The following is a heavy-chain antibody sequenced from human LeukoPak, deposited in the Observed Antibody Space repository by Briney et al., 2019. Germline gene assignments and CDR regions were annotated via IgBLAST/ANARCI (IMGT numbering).Heavy chain of an antibody. CDR1: GFTFRSYS. CDR2: ISSSSSYI. Sequence: GGSLRLSCAASGFTFRSYSMNWVRQAPGKGLEWVSSISSSSSYIYYADSVKGRFTISRDNAKNSLYLQMNSLRAEDTAVYYCARDPDTATAYDYWGQGTLVTVSS. CDR3: ARDPDTATAYDY. V-gene: IGHV3-21*01. J-gene: IGHJ4*02. D-gene: IGHD5-18*01.